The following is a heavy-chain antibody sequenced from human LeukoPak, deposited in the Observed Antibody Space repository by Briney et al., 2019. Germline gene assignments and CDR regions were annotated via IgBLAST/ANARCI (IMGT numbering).Heavy chain of an antibody. CDR3: ARGQSATRFDY. Sequence: MTSETLSLTCTVSGGSISSYYWSWIRQPPGKGLEWIGYIYYSGSTNYNPSLKSRVTISVDTSKNQFSLKLSSVTAADTAVYYCARGQSATRFDYWGQGTLVTVSS. J-gene: IGHJ4*02. V-gene: IGHV4-59*01. CDR2: IYYSGST. CDR1: GGSISSYY.